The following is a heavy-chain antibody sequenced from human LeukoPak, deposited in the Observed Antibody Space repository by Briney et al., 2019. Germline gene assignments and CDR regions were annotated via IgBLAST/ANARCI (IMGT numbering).Heavy chain of an antibody. CDR3: ARGFGSVVVAATRDWFDP. J-gene: IGHJ5*02. CDR2: IYYSGST. CDR1: GGSISSSSYY. V-gene: IGHV4-61*01. Sequence: SGTLSLTCAVSGGSISSSSYYWSWIRQPPGKGLEWIGYIYYSGSTNYNPSLKSRVTISVDTSKNQFSLKLSSVTAADTAVYYCARGFGSVVVAATRDWFDPWGQGTLVTVSS. D-gene: IGHD2-15*01.